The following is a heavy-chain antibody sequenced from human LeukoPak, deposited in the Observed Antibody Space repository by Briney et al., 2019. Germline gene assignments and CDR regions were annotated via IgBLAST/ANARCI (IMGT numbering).Heavy chain of an antibody. J-gene: IGHJ4*02. CDR2: IHFGGTT. Sequence: PGGSLRLSCAASGFTVSTSYMSWVRQAPGKGLEWVSSIHFGGTTYYAGSVKGRFTVSRDNLKNTLYLQMNSLRAEDTALYYCARDGSRWPFEYWGQGALVTVSS. CDR3: ARDGSRWPFEY. D-gene: IGHD4-23*01. CDR1: GFTVSTSY. V-gene: IGHV3-53*01.